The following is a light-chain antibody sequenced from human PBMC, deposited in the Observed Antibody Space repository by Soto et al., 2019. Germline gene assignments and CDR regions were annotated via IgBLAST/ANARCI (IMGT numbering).Light chain of an antibody. CDR3: QQYNGYSRT. V-gene: IGKV1-5*01. CDR2: DAS. CDR1: QSIGSS. Sequence: DIQMTQSPSTLSASVGDRVTITCRASQSIGSSLAWYQQKPGKAPNLLISDASSLERGVPSRFSGSGSGTEFTRTIRSLQPDDFGTYYCQQYNGYSRTFGQGTKVEIK. J-gene: IGKJ1*01.